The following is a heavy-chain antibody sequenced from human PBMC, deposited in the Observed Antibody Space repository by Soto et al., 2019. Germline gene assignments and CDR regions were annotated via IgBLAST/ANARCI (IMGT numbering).Heavy chain of an antibody. V-gene: IGHV1-3*01. CDR3: ARVDSGWYNTYFQH. D-gene: IGHD6-19*01. J-gene: IGHJ1*01. CDR2: INAGNGNT. Sequence: ASVKVACKASGYTYTSYAMRLVRQAHGQRLEWMGWINAGNGNTKYSQKLQGRVTITRDTSASTAYMELSSLRSEDTAVYYCARVDSGWYNTYFQHWGQGTLVTVSS. CDR1: GYTYTSYA.